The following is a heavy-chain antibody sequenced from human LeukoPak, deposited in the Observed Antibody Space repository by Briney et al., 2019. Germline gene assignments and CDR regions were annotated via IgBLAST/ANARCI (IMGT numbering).Heavy chain of an antibody. D-gene: IGHD3-22*01. CDR3: ARAPSEIGGYYPEYFRH. Sequence: PGGPLRLSCAASGFTFSTYWMHWVRQAPGKGLVWVSRIKSHGSTNYADSVKGRFTISRDNAKNTVSLQMNSLRPEDTGVYYCARAPSEIGGYYPEYFRHWGQGTLVTVSS. CDR2: IKSHGST. V-gene: IGHV3-74*01. J-gene: IGHJ1*01. CDR1: GFTFSTYW.